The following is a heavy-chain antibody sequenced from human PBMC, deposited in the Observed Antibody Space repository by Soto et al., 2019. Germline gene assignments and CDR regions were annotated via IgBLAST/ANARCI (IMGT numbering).Heavy chain of an antibody. CDR3: ARDEMVVATGSRTWHYYYGMDV. D-gene: IGHD2-15*01. Sequence: QVQLVQSGAEVKKPGSSVKVSCKSSGGTFSTYAISWVRQAPGQGLEWMGGIIPIFGTANYAQKFQGRVTITADESTTTDYRELISLRSGDTAVYYCARDEMVVATGSRTWHYYYGMDVWGQGTTVTVSS. J-gene: IGHJ6*02. CDR1: GGTFSTYA. V-gene: IGHV1-69*12. CDR2: IIPIFGTA.